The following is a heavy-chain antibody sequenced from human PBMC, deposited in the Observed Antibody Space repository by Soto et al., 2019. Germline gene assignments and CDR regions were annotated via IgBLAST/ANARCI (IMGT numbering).Heavy chain of an antibody. CDR3: ARGRMAYDSSVYQVIQH. Sequence: ASVKVSCKTSGYTFTNHEINWVRQATGQGLEWMAWMNPHSGITAYAQKFQGRVTMTRDTSISTAYMELSSLRSEDTAVYYCARGRMAYDSSVYQVIQHWGQGTLVTVSS. J-gene: IGHJ1*01. CDR2: MNPHSGIT. CDR1: GYTFTNHE. V-gene: IGHV1-8*01. D-gene: IGHD3-22*01.